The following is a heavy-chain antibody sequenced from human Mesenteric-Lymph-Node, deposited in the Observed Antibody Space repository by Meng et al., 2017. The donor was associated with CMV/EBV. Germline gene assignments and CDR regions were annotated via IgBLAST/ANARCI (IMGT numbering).Heavy chain of an antibody. V-gene: IGHV3-33*06. CDR1: GFTFSSYG. CDR3: AKDRVSGGYSVDF. D-gene: IGHD3-22*01. J-gene: IGHJ4*02. Sequence: GGSLRLSCAASGFTFSSYGMHWVRQAPGKGLEWVAVIWYDGSNKYYEDSVKGRFSISRDNSKNTLYLQMNSLRAEDTAMYYCAKDRVSGGYSVDFWGQGTLVTVSS. CDR2: IWYDGSNK.